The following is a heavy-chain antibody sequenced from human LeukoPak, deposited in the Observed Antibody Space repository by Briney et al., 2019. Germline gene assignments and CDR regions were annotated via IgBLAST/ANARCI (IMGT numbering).Heavy chain of an antibody. CDR3: ARGRYYYDSSGYYYILFDY. CDR2: INHSGST. Sequence: KASETLSLTCAVYGGSFSGYYWSWIRQPPGKGLEWIGEINHSGSTNYNPSLKSRVTISVDTSKNQFSPKLSSVTAADTAVYYCARGRYYYDSSGYYYILFDYWGQGTLVTVSS. J-gene: IGHJ4*02. D-gene: IGHD3-22*01. CDR1: GGSFSGYY. V-gene: IGHV4-34*01.